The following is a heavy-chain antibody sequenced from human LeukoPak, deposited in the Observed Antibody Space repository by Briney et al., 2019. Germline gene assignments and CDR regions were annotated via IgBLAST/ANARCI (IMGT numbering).Heavy chain of an antibody. CDR1: GFTFSSYA. J-gene: IGHJ4*02. Sequence: GRSLRLSCAASGFTFSSYAMSWVRQAPGKGLEWVSAISGSGVSTYYADSVKGRFTISRDNSKSTLYLQMNSLRPEDTAVYYCADANDIVPGSPHNHFDNWGQGTLVTVSS. V-gene: IGHV3-23*01. CDR2: ISGSGVST. D-gene: IGHD3-9*01. CDR3: ADANDIVPGSPHNHFDN.